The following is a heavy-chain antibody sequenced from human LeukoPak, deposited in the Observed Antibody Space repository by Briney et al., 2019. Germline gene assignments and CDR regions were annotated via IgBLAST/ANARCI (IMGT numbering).Heavy chain of an antibody. Sequence: PGRSLRLSRAASGFTFSSYGMHWVRQAPGKGLEWVAVIWYDGSNKYYADSVKGRFTISRDNSKNTLYLQMNSLRAEDTAVYYCAKDFFYYYGMDVWGQGTTVTVSS. CDR3: AKDFFYYYGMDV. J-gene: IGHJ6*02. CDR1: GFTFSSYG. CDR2: IWYDGSNK. V-gene: IGHV3-33*06.